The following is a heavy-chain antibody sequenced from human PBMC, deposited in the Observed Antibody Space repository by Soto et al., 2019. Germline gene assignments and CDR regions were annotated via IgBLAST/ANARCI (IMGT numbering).Heavy chain of an antibody. CDR1: GGSISSGDYY. CDR3: ARSNTEWLVLPYYYYGMDV. CDR2: IYYSGST. J-gene: IGHJ6*02. V-gene: IGHV4-61*08. Sequence: PSETLSLTCTVSGGSISSGDYYWSWIRQPPGKGLEWIGYIYYSGSTNYNPSLKSRVTISVDTSKNQFSLKLSSVTAADTAVYYCARSNTEWLVLPYYYYGMDVWGQGTTVTVSS. D-gene: IGHD6-19*01.